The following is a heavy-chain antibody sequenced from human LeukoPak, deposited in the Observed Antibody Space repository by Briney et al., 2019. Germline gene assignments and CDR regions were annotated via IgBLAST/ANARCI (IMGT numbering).Heavy chain of an antibody. J-gene: IGHJ6*02. CDR2: IKEDGSEK. D-gene: IGHD4/OR15-4a*01. V-gene: IGHV3-7*01. Sequence: GGSLRLSCAASGFTFSTYWMSWVRQAPGKGLEWVANIKEDGSEKYYVDSVKGRFTISRDNVKNSLYLQMNSLRVEDTAVYYCARTGARGYYGMDVWGQGTTVTVSS. CDR3: ARTGARGYYGMDV. CDR1: GFTFSTYW.